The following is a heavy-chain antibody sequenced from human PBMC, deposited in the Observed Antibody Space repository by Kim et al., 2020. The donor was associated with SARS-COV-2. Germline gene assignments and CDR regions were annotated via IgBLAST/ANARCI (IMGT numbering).Heavy chain of an antibody. J-gene: IGHJ6*02. CDR1: GFTVSSNY. CDR2: IYSGGST. V-gene: IGHV3-66*01. CDR3: ASNPYYYYYGMDV. Sequence: VGSLRLSCAASGFTVSSNYMSWVRQAPGKGLEWVSVIYSGGSTYYADSVKGRFTISRDNSKNTLYLQMNSLRAEDTAVYYCASNPYYYYYGMDVWGQGTT.